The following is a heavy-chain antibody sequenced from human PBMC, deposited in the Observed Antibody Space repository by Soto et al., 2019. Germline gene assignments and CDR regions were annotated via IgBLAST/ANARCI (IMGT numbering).Heavy chain of an antibody. J-gene: IGHJ6*02. CDR3: ARDRGSGSTPYYYYGMDV. CDR2: IYYSGST. CDR1: GGSISSGGYY. V-gene: IGHV4-31*03. Sequence: PSETLSLTCTVSGGSISSGGYYWSWVRQHPGKGLEWIGYIYYSGSTYYNPSLKSRVTISVDTSKNQFSLKLSSVTAADTAVYYCARDRGSGSTPYYYYGMDVWGQGTTVTVSS. D-gene: IGHD3-10*01.